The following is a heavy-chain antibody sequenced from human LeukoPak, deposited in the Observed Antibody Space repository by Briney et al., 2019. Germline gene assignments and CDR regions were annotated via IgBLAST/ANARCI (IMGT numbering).Heavy chain of an antibody. CDR1: GGTFSSYA. Sequence: RASVKVSCKASGGTFSSYAISWVRQAPGQGLEWMGGIIPIFGTANYAQKFQGRVTITADKSTSTAYMELSSLRSEDTAVYYCASDRSSSWNYYMDVWGKGTTVTVSS. V-gene: IGHV1-69*06. CDR3: ASDRSSSWNYYMDV. CDR2: IIPIFGTA. J-gene: IGHJ6*03. D-gene: IGHD6-13*01.